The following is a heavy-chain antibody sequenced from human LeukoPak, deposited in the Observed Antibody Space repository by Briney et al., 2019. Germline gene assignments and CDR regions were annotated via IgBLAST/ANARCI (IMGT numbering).Heavy chain of an antibody. CDR3: VRDESAVPTFRFDY. D-gene: IGHD4-17*01. Sequence: PGGSLRLSCALSGFSISNCLMSWVGQAPGKGLEGVGHIKEDGSERNYVVSVKGRFTISRDNAKNSLYLQMNSLRAEDTAVYYCVRDESAVPTFRFDYWGQGTLVTVSS. CDR1: GFSISNCL. V-gene: IGHV3-7*01. CDR2: IKEDGSER. J-gene: IGHJ4*02.